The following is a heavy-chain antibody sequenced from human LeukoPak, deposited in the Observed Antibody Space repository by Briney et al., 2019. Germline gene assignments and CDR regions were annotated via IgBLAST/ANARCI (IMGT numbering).Heavy chain of an antibody. Sequence: SETLSLTCTVSGGSISSYYWSWIRQPAGKKLEWIGRIYTSESTNYNPSLKSRVTMSVDTSKNQFSLKLSSVTAADTAVYYCARDRFGSGSYPDYFDYWGQGTLVIVSS. V-gene: IGHV4-4*07. J-gene: IGHJ4*02. CDR3: ARDRFGSGSYPDYFDY. CDR2: IYTSEST. CDR1: GGSISSYY. D-gene: IGHD3-10*01.